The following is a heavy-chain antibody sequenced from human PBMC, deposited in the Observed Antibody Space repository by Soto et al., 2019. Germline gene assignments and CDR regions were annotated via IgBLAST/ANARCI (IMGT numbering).Heavy chain of an antibody. CDR1: GYTFTSYG. V-gene: IGHV1-18*01. CDR2: ISAYNGNT. D-gene: IGHD3-22*01. Sequence: QVQLVQSGAEVKKPGASVKVSCKDSGYTFTSYGISWVRQAPGQGLEWMGWISAYNGNTNYAQKLQGRVTMTTDTSTSTAYMELRSLRSDDTAVYYCARGRYYYDSSGPTNWFDPWGQGTLVTVSS. J-gene: IGHJ5*02. CDR3: ARGRYYYDSSGPTNWFDP.